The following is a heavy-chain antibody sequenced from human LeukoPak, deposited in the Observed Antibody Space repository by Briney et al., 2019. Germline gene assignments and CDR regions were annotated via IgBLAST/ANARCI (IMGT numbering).Heavy chain of an antibody. CDR3: ARHSTWGYYYYYTDV. D-gene: IGHD7-27*01. Sequence: SETLSLTCTVSGGSISSYYWSWIRQPPGKGLEWIGYIYYSGSTNYNPSLKSRVTISLDTSKNQFSLKLSSVTAADTAVYYCARHSTWGYYYYYTDVWGKGTTVIVSS. J-gene: IGHJ6*03. CDR2: IYYSGST. V-gene: IGHV4-59*08. CDR1: GGSISSYY.